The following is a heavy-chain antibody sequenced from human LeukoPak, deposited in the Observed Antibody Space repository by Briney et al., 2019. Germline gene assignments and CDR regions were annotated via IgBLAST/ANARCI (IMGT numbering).Heavy chain of an antibody. CDR3: ARDMTTGRYFDY. V-gene: IGHV3-21*01. Sequence: GGSLRLSCVASGFTFSSYSMNWVRQAPGKGLEWVSSISSSSSYIYYADSVKGRFTISRDNAKNSLYLQMNSLRAEDTAVYYCARDMTTGRYFDYWGQGTLVTVSS. CDR1: GFTFSSYS. J-gene: IGHJ4*02. D-gene: IGHD4-17*01. CDR2: ISSSSSYI.